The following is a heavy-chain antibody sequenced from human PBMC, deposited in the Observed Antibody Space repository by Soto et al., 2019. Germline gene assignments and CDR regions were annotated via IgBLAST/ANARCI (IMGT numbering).Heavy chain of an antibody. J-gene: IGHJ4*02. CDR2: ISYDGSLQ. Sequence: QAQLVESGGGVVQPGRSLRLSCAASGFAFISYGMHWFRQAPGTGLEWVAVISYDGSLQHYADSVKGRFTISRDNSKNMVLLQMSSLRAEDTAVYYCVSDRGYGHASVPYSWGQGTLVSVSS. V-gene: IGHV3-30*03. CDR1: GFAFISYG. D-gene: IGHD5-18*01. CDR3: VSDRGYGHASVPYS.